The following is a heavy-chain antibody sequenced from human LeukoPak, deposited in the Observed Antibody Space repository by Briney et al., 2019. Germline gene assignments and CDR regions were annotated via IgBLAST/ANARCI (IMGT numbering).Heavy chain of an antibody. J-gene: IGHJ6*02. D-gene: IGHD2-2*01. V-gene: IGHV3-30-3*01. CDR2: ISYDASNK. Sequence: GGSLRLSCAASGFTFSSYAMHWVRQAPGKGLEWVAVISYDASNKYYADSVKGRFTISRDNSKNTLYLQMNSLRAEDTAVYYCAREPVVPAANYYYYYGMDVWGQGTTVTVSS. CDR1: GFTFSSYA. CDR3: AREPVVPAANYYYYYGMDV.